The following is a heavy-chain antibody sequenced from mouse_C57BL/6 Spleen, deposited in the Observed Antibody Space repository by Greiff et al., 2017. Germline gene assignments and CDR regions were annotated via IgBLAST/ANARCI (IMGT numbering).Heavy chain of an antibody. Sequence: VQLQQSVAELVRPGASVKLSCTASGFNIKNTYMHWVKQRPEQGLEWIGRIDPANGNTKYAPKFPGKATITADASSNTAYLQLSSLTSEDTAIYYCARWTTVVDWYFDVWGTGTTVTVSS. CDR1: GFNIKNTY. J-gene: IGHJ1*03. V-gene: IGHV14-3*01. D-gene: IGHD1-1*01. CDR3: ARWTTVVDWYFDV. CDR2: IDPANGNT.